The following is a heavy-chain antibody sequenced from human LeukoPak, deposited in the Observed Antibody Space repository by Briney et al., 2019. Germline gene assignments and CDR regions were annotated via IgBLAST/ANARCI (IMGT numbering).Heavy chain of an antibody. CDR3: TTDWVIVKD. D-gene: IGHD3-22*01. J-gene: IGHJ4*02. Sequence: PGGPLRLSCAASAFTFSTYAMSWVRQAPGKGLEWVGRIKSKTDGGTTDYAAPVKGRFTISRDDSKNTLYLQMNSLKTEDTAVYYCTTDWVIVKDWGQGTLVTVSS. V-gene: IGHV3-15*01. CDR1: AFTFSTYA. CDR2: IKSKTDGGTT.